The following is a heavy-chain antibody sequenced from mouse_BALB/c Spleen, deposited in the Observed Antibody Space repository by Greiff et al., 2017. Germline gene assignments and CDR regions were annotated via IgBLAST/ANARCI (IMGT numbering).Heavy chain of an antibody. J-gene: IGHJ3*01. CDR1: GFSLTSYG. D-gene: IGHD2-1*01. CDR2: IWSGGST. V-gene: IGHV2-2*02. CDR3: ARNWGGNYAWFAY. Sequence: QVQLKESGPGLVQPSQSLSITCTVSGFSLTSYGVHWVRQSPGKGLEWLGVIWSGGSTDYNAAFISRLSISKDNSKSQVFFKMNSLQANDTAIYYCARNWGGNYAWFAYWGQGTLVTVSA.